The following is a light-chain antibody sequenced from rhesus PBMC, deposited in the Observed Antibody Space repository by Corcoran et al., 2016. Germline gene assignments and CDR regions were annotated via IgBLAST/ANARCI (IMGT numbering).Light chain of an antibody. CDR1: QGSSSW. V-gene: IGKV1-22*01. CDR2: KEA. Sequence: DIQMTQSPSSLSASVGDTVTITCRASQGSSSWLAWYQQKPGKAPKLLTYKEARLQSGVPSGFSGRGSGTDFTLTISSLQSEDFATYYCQQYSSRPLTFGGGTKVEL. J-gene: IGKJ4*01. CDR3: QQYSSRPLT.